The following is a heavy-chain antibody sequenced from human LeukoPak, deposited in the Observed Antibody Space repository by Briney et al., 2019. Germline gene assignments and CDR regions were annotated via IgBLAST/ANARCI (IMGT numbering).Heavy chain of an antibody. V-gene: IGHV3-15*01. CDR2: IKSIPHGGTT. Sequence: GGSLRLSCAASGFTFSNAWMSWVRQAPGKGLEWVGRIKSIPHGGTTDYAAPVRGRFTISRDESKNTLFVQMNSLKTEDTAVYYCTTGSVDSPYHYWGQGTLVTVSS. J-gene: IGHJ4*02. CDR1: GFTFSNAW. CDR3: TTGSVDSPYHY.